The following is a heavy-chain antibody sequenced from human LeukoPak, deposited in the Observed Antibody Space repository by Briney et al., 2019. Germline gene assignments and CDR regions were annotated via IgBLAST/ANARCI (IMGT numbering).Heavy chain of an antibody. CDR3: ARDHSYWDFDWASFDY. J-gene: IGHJ4*02. CDR2: TYYRSKWYN. CDR1: GDSVSSNSAA. Sequence: SQTLSLTCAISGDSVSSNSAAWNWIRQSPSRGLEWLGRTYYRSKWYNDYAVSVKSRITINPDTSKNQFSLQLNSVTPEGTAVYYCARDHSYWDFDWASFDYWGQGTLVTVSS. V-gene: IGHV6-1*01. D-gene: IGHD3-9*01.